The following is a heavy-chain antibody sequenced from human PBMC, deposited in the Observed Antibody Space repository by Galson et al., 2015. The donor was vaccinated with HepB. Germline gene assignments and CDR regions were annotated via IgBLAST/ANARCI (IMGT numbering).Heavy chain of an antibody. CDR1: GFSFSSHA. CDR2: ISGSGDNT. D-gene: IGHD3-9*01. CDR3: TKDLWSFDILTGYFDY. V-gene: IGHV3-23*01. J-gene: IGHJ4*02. Sequence: SLRLSCAASGFSFSSHAMSWVRQAPGKGLEWVSGISGSGDNTYYADSVKGRFTISRYNSKNTLYLQMNSLRAEDTAIYYCTKDLWSFDILTGYFDYWGQGTLVTVSS.